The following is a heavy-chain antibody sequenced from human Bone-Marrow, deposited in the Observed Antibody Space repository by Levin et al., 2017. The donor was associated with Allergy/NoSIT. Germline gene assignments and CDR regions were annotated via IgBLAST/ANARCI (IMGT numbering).Heavy chain of an antibody. V-gene: IGHV4-34*01. Sequence: PSETLSLTCAVYGGSFSGYYWSWIRQPPGKGLEWIGEINHSGSTNYNPSLKSRVTISVDTSKNQFSLKLSSVTAADTAVYYCARGGNIVVVVAATPWIRAEYFQHWGQGTLVTVSS. D-gene: IGHD2-15*01. J-gene: IGHJ1*01. CDR2: INHSGST. CDR3: ARGGNIVVVVAATPWIRAEYFQH. CDR1: GGSFSGYY.